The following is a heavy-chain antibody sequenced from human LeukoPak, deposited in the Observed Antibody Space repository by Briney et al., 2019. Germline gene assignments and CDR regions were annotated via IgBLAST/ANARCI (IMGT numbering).Heavy chain of an antibody. Sequence: PGGSLRLSCAASGFSFSGHGMHWVRQAPGKGLEWVAFIRYDGSDQYYADSVKGRFTISGDNSKNTLSLQMNSLRAEDTAVYYCAKDVPQAWQLLGHWGQGTLVTVFS. CDR3: AKDVPQAWQLLGH. D-gene: IGHD2-2*01. V-gene: IGHV3-30*02. CDR1: GFSFSGHG. CDR2: IRYDGSDQ. J-gene: IGHJ4*02.